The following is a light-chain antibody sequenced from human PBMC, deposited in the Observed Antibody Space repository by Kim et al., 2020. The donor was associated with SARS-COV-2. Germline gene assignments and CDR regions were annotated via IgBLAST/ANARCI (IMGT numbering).Light chain of an antibody. CDR3: ATWDVTLNGWM. CDR1: SSSGRRHY. CDR2: IYN. V-gene: IGLV1-44*01. J-gene: IGLJ3*02. Sequence: QSLASSCSGNSSSGRRHYVDSSQQRPRTAPTIFIDIYNQRPSAVPDRFSGSRSGTSTSLAISRLQSEDVADYYCATWDVTLNGWMFGGGTQLTVL.